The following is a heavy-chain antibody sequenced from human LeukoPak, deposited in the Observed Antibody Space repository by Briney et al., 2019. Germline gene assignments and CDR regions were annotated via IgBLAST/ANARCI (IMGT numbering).Heavy chain of an antibody. D-gene: IGHD3-3*01. CDR3: ARDNYDFWSGYYTWFDP. J-gene: IGHJ5*02. V-gene: IGHV3-11*01. CDR2: ISSSGSTI. Sequence: PGGSLRLSCAASGFTFSDYYMSWIRQAPGKGLEWVSYISSSGSTIYYADSVKGRFTISRDNAKNSLYLRMNSLRAEDTAVYYCARDNYDFWSGYYTWFDPWGQGTLVTVSS. CDR1: GFTFSDYY.